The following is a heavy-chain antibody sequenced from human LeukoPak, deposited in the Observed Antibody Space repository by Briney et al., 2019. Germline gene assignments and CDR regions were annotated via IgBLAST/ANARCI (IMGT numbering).Heavy chain of an antibody. CDR2: IFYSGST. Sequence: SETLSLTCTVSGGSISTSNYYWGWIRQPPGKGLEWIGNIFYSGSTYYGPSLKSRVTISVDTSKNQFSLKLSSVTAADTAVYYCARDLRYIVATIYYFDYWGQGTLVTVSS. V-gene: IGHV4-39*07. CDR3: ARDLRYIVATIYYFDY. J-gene: IGHJ4*02. D-gene: IGHD5-12*01. CDR1: GGSISTSNYY.